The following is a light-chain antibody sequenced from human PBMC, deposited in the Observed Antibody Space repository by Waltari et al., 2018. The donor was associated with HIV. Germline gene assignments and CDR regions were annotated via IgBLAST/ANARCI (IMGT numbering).Light chain of an antibody. V-gene: IGKV4-1*01. J-gene: IGKJ2*01. CDR2: WAS. CDR1: RSLLETSTKKNY. CDR3: QQYYTLPYT. Sequence: DIAMTQSPDSVVVSLGERATINCKSIRSLLETSTKKNYLAWYQQKAGNSPKLIMYWASTRESGVPGRFSGSGSETDFTLTITDVQPDDVAIYYCQQYYTLPYTFGQGTKLEI.